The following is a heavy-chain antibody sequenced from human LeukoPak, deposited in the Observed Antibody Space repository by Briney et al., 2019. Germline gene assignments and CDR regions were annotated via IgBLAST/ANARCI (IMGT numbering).Heavy chain of an antibody. CDR3: AREGDMGRKPLRY. Sequence: GASVKVSCKASGYTFTSYYMHWVRQAPGQGLEWMGIINPSGGSTSYAQKFQGRATMTRDMSTSTVYMELSSLRSEDTAVYYGAREGDMGRKPLRYGGRGTLVTVSS. V-gene: IGHV1-46*01. D-gene: IGHD2-15*01. CDR1: GYTFTSYY. J-gene: IGHJ4*02. CDR2: INPSGGST.